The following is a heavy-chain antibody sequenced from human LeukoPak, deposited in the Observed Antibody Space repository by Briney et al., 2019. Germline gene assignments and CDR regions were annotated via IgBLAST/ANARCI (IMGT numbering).Heavy chain of an antibody. CDR1: GGSFSGYY. V-gene: IGHV4-34*01. J-gene: IGHJ4*02. Sequence: SETLSLTCAVYGGSFSGYYWSWIRQPPGKGLEWIGEINHSGSTNYNPSLKSRVTISVDTSKNQFSLKLSSVTAADTAVYYCARGTVVTSLSNWGQGTPVTVSS. CDR2: INHSGST. D-gene: IGHD4-23*01. CDR3: ARGTVVTSLSN.